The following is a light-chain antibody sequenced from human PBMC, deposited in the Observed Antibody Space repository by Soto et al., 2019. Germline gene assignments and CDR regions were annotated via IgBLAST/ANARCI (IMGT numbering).Light chain of an antibody. CDR1: NSDVGGYNY. J-gene: IGLJ1*01. Sequence: QSVLTQPASVSGSPGQSITISCTGTNSDVGGYNYVSWYQQHPGKAPKLMIYDVSHRPSGVSNRFSGSKSGNTASLAISGLQSGDEADYYCAAWDDSLNAYVFATGTKVTVL. CDR2: DVS. CDR3: AAWDDSLNAYV. V-gene: IGLV2-14*01.